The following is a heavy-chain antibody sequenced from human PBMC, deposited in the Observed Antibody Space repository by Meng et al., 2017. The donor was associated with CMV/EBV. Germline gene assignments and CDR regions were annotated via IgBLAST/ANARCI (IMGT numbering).Heavy chain of an antibody. CDR3: ARTEGYGFDFWSGYRAFDY. CDR1: ISSSSYY. J-gene: IGHJ4*02. V-gene: IGHV4-39*01. Sequence: ISSSSYYWGWIRQPPGKGLEWIGSIYYSGNTYYNPSLKSRVTISVDTSKNQFSLKLSSVTAADTAVYYCARTEGYGFDFWSGYRAFDYWGQGTLVTVSS. CDR2: IYYSGNT. D-gene: IGHD3-3*01.